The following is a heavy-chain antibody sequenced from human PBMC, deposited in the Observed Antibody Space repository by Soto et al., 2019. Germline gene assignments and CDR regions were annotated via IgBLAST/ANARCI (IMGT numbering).Heavy chain of an antibody. Sequence: QVQLQESGPGLVKPSETLSLTCTVSGGSVSSGSYYWSWIRQPPGKGLEWIGYIYYSGSTNYNPSLKSRVTISVATSKNQFSLKLSSVTAADTAVYYCARGDVWGQGTTVTVSS. CDR1: GGSVSSGSYY. J-gene: IGHJ6*02. V-gene: IGHV4-61*01. CDR2: IYYSGST. CDR3: ARGDV.